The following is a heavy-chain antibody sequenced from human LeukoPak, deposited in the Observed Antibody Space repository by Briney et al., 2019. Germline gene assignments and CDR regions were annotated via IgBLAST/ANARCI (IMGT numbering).Heavy chain of an antibody. Sequence: PSETLSLTCSVSGDSISRSSYYWAWIRQSPGKGLEWIGSIYYSGSTHYSSSFKSRLTMSVDTSQNQFSLHLSSVTVADTAIYYCARNSSTTLDRIRTAIGFDHWGRGTQVTVS. CDR2: IYYSGST. J-gene: IGHJ4*02. CDR3: ARNSSTTLDRIRTAIGFDH. CDR1: GDSISRSSYY. V-gene: IGHV4-39*01. D-gene: IGHD2-21*02.